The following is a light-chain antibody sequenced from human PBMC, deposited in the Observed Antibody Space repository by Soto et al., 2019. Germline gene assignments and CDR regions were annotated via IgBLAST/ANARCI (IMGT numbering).Light chain of an antibody. CDR1: QSVSSY. CDR2: DAS. V-gene: IGKV3-11*01. Sequence: EIVLIQSPATLSLSPGERATLSCRASQSVSSYLAWYQQKPGQAPRLLIYDASNRATGIPARFSGSGSGTEFTLTISSLQSEDFAVYYCQQYNNWPRTFGQGTKVDIK. CDR3: QQYNNWPRT. J-gene: IGKJ1*01.